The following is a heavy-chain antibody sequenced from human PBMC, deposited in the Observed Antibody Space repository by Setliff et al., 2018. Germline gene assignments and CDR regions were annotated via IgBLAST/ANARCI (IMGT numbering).Heavy chain of an antibody. CDR2: INSGGTKI. J-gene: IGHJ4*02. D-gene: IGHD3-22*01. Sequence: PGGSLRLSCAASGFIFRSYEMNWVRRTPGKGLEWVSYINSGGTKIYYADSVQGRFTISRDNGKNSLFLQMNNVRLEDTAVYYCARSINGYQQRYDIWGQGALVTVSS. V-gene: IGHV3-48*03. CDR3: ARSINGYQQRYDI. CDR1: GFIFRSYE.